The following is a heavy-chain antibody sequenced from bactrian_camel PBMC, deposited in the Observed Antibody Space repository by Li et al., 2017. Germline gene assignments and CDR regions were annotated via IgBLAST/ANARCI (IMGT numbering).Heavy chain of an antibody. CDR3: AARGDWVQFDY. CDR1: GFTFDDYA. Sequence: VQLVESGGGSVQAGGSLKLSCVASGFTFDDYAMGWIRQDPGKGLEWVSTISNGGNRTYYADSVKGRFTISRENDKNTLYLQMRSLKTDDTAVYYCAARGDWVQFDYWGQGTQVTVS. CDR2: ISNGGNRT. V-gene: IGHV3-1*01. D-gene: IGHD5*01. J-gene: IGHJ4*01.